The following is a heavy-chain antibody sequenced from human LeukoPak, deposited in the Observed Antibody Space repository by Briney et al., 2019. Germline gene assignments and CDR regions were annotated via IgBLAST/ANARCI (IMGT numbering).Heavy chain of an antibody. CDR2: ISGSGGST. CDR3: AKDSVVMVMSLDY. J-gene: IGHJ4*02. CDR1: GFTFSTYA. D-gene: IGHD3-22*01. Sequence: GGSLRLSCAASGFTFSTYAMSWVRQAPGKGLEWVSGISGSGGSTYYADSVKGRFTISRDNSKNTVYLQMSSLRAEDTAVYYCAKDSVVMVMSLDYRGLGSLV. V-gene: IGHV3-23*01.